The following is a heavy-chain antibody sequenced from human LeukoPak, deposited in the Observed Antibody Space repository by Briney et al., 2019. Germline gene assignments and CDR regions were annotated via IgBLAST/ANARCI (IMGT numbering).Heavy chain of an antibody. CDR3: ASFYQAYYFDY. J-gene: IGHJ4*02. D-gene: IGHD2-21*01. V-gene: IGHV4-30-4*01. Sequence: SETLSLTCTVSGGSTSSGEYYWSWIRQPPGKGLEWIGYIYYSGSTYYSPSLKSRVTISVDTSKNQFSLKLSSVTAADTAMYYCASFYQAYYFDYWGQGTLVTVSS. CDR1: GGSTSSGEYY. CDR2: IYYSGST.